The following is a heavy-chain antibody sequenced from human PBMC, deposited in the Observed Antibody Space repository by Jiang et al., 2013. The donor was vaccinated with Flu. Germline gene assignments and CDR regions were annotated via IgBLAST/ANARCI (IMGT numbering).Heavy chain of an antibody. CDR1: GYSFTSYW. CDR2: IYPGDSDT. V-gene: IGHV5-51*01. CDR3: ARHRGXKKXYYDSSGYYYWADY. Sequence: GAEVKKPGESLKISCKGSGYSFTSYWIGWVRQMPGKGLEWMGIIYPGDSDTRYSPSFQGQVTISADKSISTAYLQWSSLKASDTAMYYCARHRGXKKXYYDSSGYYYWADYWGQGTLVTSPQ. J-gene: IGHJ4*02. D-gene: IGHD3-22*01.